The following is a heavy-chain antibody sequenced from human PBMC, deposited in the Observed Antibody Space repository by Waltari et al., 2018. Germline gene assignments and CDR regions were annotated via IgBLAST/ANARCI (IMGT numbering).Heavy chain of an antibody. CDR2: IIPTLGIA. V-gene: IGHV1-69*02. CDR1: GGTFSSYT. D-gene: IGHD2-15*01. J-gene: IGHJ3*02. CDR3: ARSSSSGSGGAFDI. Sequence: QVQLVQSGAEVKKPGSSVKVSCKASGGTFSSYTISWVRQAPGQGLEWMGRIIPTLGIANYAQKFQGRVTITADKSTSTAYMELSSLRSEDTAVYYCARSSSSGSGGAFDIWGQGTMVTVSS.